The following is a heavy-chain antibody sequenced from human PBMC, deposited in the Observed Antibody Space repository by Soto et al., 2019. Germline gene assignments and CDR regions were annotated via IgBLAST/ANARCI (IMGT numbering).Heavy chain of an antibody. D-gene: IGHD3-22*01. Sequence: GGSLRLSCAASGFTFSSYAMHWVRQAPGKGLEWVAVISYDGSNKYYADSVKGRFTISRDNSKNTLYLQMNSLRAEDTAVYYCARNSLLPYYYYGMDVWVQGTTVTVSS. J-gene: IGHJ6*02. CDR2: ISYDGSNK. CDR1: GFTFSSYA. CDR3: ARNSLLPYYYYGMDV. V-gene: IGHV3-30-3*01.